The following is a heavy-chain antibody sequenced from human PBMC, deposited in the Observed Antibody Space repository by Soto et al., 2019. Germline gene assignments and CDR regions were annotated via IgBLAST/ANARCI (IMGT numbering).Heavy chain of an antibody. D-gene: IGHD3-10*01. Sequence: SETLSLTCAVYGGSFSGYYWSWIRQPPGKGLEWIGEINHSGSTNYNPSLKSRVTISVDTSKNQFSLKLSSVTAADTAVYYCARGGLLWFGELRAGESYYYYYGMDVWGQGTTVTVSS. CDR3: ARGGLLWFGELRAGESYYYYYGMDV. CDR2: INHSGST. CDR1: GGSFSGYY. V-gene: IGHV4-34*01. J-gene: IGHJ6*02.